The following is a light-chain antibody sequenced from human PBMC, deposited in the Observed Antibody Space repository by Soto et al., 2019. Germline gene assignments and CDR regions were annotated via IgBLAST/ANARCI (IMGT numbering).Light chain of an antibody. CDR2: DND. Sequence: QSVLTQPPSVSAAPGQKVTISCSGSSSNIGSNYVSWYQQLPGTAPKLLIYDNDKRPSGIPDRFSGSKSGTSATLGITGLQTGDEADYYCGTWDSSLSAAVFGAGTQLTVL. V-gene: IGLV1-51*01. J-gene: IGLJ7*01. CDR3: GTWDSSLSAAV. CDR1: SSNIGSNY.